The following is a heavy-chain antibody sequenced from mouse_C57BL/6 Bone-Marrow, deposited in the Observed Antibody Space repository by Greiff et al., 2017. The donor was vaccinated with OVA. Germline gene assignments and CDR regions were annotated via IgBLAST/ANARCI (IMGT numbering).Heavy chain of an antibody. Sequence: EVKLMESGGGLVKPGRSLRLSCATSGFTFSDFYMEWVRQAPGKGLEWIAASRNKANDYTTAYSASVKGRFIVSRDTSHSILYLQMNALRAEDTAIYYCARDVRLIYYGNSYAMDYWGQGTSVTVSS. CDR1: GFTFSDFY. V-gene: IGHV7-1*01. CDR3: ARDVRLIYYGNSYAMDY. D-gene: IGHD2-1*01. CDR2: SRNKANDYTT. J-gene: IGHJ4*01.